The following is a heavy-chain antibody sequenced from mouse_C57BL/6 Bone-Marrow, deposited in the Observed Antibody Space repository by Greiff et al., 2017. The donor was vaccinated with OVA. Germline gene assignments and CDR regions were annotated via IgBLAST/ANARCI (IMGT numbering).Heavy chain of an antibody. CDR2: IYPRSGNT. D-gene: IGHD1-1*01. CDR1: GYTFTSYG. V-gene: IGHV1-81*01. J-gene: IGHJ3*01. Sequence: VQLQHSGAELARPGASVKLSCKASGYTFTSYGISWVKQRTGQGLEWIGEIYPRSGNTYYNEKFKGKATLTADKSSSTAYMELRSLTSEDSAVYFCARGVTTVAAYWGQGTLVTVSA. CDR3: ARGVTTVAAY.